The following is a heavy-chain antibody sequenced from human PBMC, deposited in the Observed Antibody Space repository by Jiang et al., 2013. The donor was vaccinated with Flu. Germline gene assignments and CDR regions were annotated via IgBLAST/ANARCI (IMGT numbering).Heavy chain of an antibody. CDR3: VKDPGAYNYGADY. Sequence: VQLLESGGGLVKPGGSLRLSCAASGFTFSDYYMSWIRQAPGKGLEWVSYISSSSSYTNYADSVKGRFTISGDNAKNSLYLDMNSLRSEDTAFYYCVKDPGAYNYGADYWGQGTLVTVSS. V-gene: IGHV3-11*03. CDR1: GFTFSDYY. J-gene: IGHJ4*02. CDR2: ISSSSSYT. D-gene: IGHD5-24*01.